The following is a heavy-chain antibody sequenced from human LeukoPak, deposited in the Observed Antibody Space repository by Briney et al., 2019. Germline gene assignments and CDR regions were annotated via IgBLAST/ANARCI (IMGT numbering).Heavy chain of an antibody. V-gene: IGHV4-39*01. D-gene: IGHD3-10*01. CDR1: GGSISSSSYY. Sequence: PSETLSLTCTVSGGSISSSSYYWGWIRQPPGKGLEWIGSIYYSGSTYYNPSLKSRVTISVDTSKNQFSLKLSSVTAADTAVYYCARLSSDGSASYLGYYYMDVWGKGTTVTISS. CDR3: ARLSSDGSASYLGYYYMDV. J-gene: IGHJ6*03. CDR2: IYYSGST.